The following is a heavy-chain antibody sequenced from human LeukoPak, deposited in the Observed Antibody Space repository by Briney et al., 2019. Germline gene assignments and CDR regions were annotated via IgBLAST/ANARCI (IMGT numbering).Heavy chain of an antibody. V-gene: IGHV1-69*13. CDR1: GYTFTSYA. J-gene: IGHJ3*02. D-gene: IGHD3-3*01. CDR2: IIPIFGTA. Sequence: SVKVSCKASGYTFTSYAISWVRQAPGQGLEWMGGIIPIFGTANYAQKFQGRVTITADESTSTAYMELSSLRSEDTAVYYCARAVAYYDFWSGLGIWGQGTMVTVSS. CDR3: ARAVAYYDFWSGLGI.